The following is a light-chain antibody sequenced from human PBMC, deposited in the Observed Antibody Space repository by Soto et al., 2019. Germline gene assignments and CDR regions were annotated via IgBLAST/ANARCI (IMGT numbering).Light chain of an antibody. J-gene: IGKJ1*01. CDR3: QQYSSSRT. CDR2: GGS. V-gene: IGKV3-20*01. Sequence: EIVLTQSPATLSLSPGERATLSCRASQSVSSYLAWYQQKPGQAPRLPIYGGSSRATGIPVRFSGSGSETDFTLTITRLEPEDFAVYYCQQYSSSRTFGQGTKVDIK. CDR1: QSVSSY.